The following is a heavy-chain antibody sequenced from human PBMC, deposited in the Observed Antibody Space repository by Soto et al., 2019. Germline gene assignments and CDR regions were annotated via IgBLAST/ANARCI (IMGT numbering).Heavy chain of an antibody. Sequence: ASVKVSCKVSGYTLTELSMHWVRQPPGKGLESMGGCDPEDGETIYAQKFQGRVTMTEDTSTDTAYMELSSLRSEDTAVYYCATLIEVQRQPSNWFDPWGQGTLVTVSS. J-gene: IGHJ5*02. V-gene: IGHV1-24*01. CDR1: GYTLTELS. CDR3: ATLIEVQRQPSNWFDP. D-gene: IGHD2-2*01. CDR2: CDPEDGET.